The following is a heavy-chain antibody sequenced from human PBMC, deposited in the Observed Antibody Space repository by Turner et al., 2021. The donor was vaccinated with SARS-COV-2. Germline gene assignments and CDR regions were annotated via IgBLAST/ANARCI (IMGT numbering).Heavy chain of an antibody. CDR3: ARLSWGFGEGFDY. CDR2: IMQDGSEK. CDR1: GFTFSSYW. J-gene: IGHJ4*02. V-gene: IGHV3-7*01. D-gene: IGHD3-16*01. Sequence: VQLVESGGGLVQPGGSLRLSCAASGFTFSSYWMSWVRQAPGKGLEWVANIMQDGSEKYYVDSVKGRFTISRDNAKNSLYLQMNSLRAEDTAVYYCARLSWGFGEGFDYWGQGTLVTVSS.